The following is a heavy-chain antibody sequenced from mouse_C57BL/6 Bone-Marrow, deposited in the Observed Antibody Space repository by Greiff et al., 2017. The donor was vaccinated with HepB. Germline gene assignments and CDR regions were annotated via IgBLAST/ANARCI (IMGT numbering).Heavy chain of an antibody. D-gene: IGHD1-1*01. CDR3: ARQITTVALDY. Sequence: EVQWVESGGGLVQPGGSLKLSCAASGFTFSDYYMYWVRQTPEKRLEWVAYISNGGGSTYYPDTVKGRFTISRDNAKNTLYLQMSRLKSEDTAMYYCARQITTVALDYWGQGTTLTVSS. CDR1: GFTFSDYY. V-gene: IGHV5-12*01. CDR2: ISNGGGST. J-gene: IGHJ2*01.